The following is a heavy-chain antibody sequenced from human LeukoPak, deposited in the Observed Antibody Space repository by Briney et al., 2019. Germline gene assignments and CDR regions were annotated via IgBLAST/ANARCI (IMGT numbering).Heavy chain of an antibody. J-gene: IGHJ3*01. Sequence: PSETLSLTCTVSGGSISSYYWSWIRQPPGEGLEWIGYIYYSGSTNYNPSLKSRFTISVDTSKNQFSLKLSSVTAADTAVYYCARGYDWFDYWGQGTMVTVSS. V-gene: IGHV4-59*01. D-gene: IGHD3-3*01. CDR1: GGSISSYY. CDR3: ARGYDWFDY. CDR2: IYYSGST.